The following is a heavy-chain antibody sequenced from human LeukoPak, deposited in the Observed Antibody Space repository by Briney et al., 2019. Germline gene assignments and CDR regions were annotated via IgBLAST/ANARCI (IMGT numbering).Heavy chain of an antibody. CDR2: IYYTGNT. D-gene: IGHD3-9*01. Sequence: SETLSLTCSVSGDSITGYYWGWIRQPPGKGLEWIGNIYYTGNTYYNPSLKSRVTISVDTSKNQFSLKLSSVTAADTAVYYCASGDYDILTGYSDALDIWGQGAMVTVSS. V-gene: IGHV4-39*01. J-gene: IGHJ3*02. CDR3: ASGDYDILTGYSDALDI. CDR1: GDSITGYY.